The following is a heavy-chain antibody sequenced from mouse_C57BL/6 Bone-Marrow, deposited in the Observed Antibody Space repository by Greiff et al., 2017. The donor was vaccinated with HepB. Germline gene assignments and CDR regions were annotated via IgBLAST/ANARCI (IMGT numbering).Heavy chain of an antibody. J-gene: IGHJ3*01. Sequence: EVKLVESGGGLVQSGRSLRLSCATSGFTFSDFYMEWVRQAPGKGLEWIAASRNKANDYTTEYSASVKGRFIVSRDTSQSILYLQMNALKSEVTAIYYCARDAVAAPFAYWGQGTLVTVSA. CDR1: GFTFSDFY. CDR2: SRNKANDYTT. D-gene: IGHD6-1*01. V-gene: IGHV7-1*01. CDR3: ARDAVAAPFAY.